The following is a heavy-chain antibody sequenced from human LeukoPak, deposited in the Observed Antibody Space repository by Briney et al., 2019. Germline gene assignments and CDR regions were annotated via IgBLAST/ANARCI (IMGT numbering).Heavy chain of an antibody. J-gene: IGHJ4*02. D-gene: IGHD6-19*01. CDR3: TTDGQWLVRKFDY. Sequence: GGSLRLSCAASGFTFSGSAMHWVRQASGKGLEWVGRIRSKANSYATAYAPSVEGRFTIYRDDSKNTAYLQMNSLKTEDTAVYYCTTDGQWLVRKFDYWGQGTLVTVSS. CDR2: IRSKANSYAT. V-gene: IGHV3-73*01. CDR1: GFTFSGSA.